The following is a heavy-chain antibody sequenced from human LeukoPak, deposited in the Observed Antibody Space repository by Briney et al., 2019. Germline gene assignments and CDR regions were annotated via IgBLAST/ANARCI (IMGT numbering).Heavy chain of an antibody. CDR3: AKQGRDWLRDYYYYMDV. J-gene: IGHJ6*03. CDR1: GFTFSSYA. Sequence: GGSLRLSCAASGFTFSSYAMHWVRQAPGKGLEWVAVMSYDGSNKYYADSVKGRFTISRDNSKNTLYLRMNSLRAEDTAVYYCAKQGRDWLRDYYYYMDVWGKGTTVTISS. V-gene: IGHV3-30*04. CDR2: MSYDGSNK. D-gene: IGHD3-9*01.